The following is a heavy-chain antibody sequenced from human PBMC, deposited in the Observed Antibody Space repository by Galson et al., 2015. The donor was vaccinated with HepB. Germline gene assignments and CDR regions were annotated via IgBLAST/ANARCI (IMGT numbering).Heavy chain of an antibody. D-gene: IGHD6-13*01. V-gene: IGHV6-1*01. Sequence: CAISGDSVSSNSAAWNWIRQSPSRGLEWLGRTYYRSKWYNDYAVSVKSRITINPDTSKNQFSLQLNSVTPEDTAVYYCARDHSSSWYEAYPLDYWGQGTLVTVSS. CDR1: GDSVSSNSAA. CDR2: TYYRSKWYN. J-gene: IGHJ4*02. CDR3: ARDHSSSWYEAYPLDY.